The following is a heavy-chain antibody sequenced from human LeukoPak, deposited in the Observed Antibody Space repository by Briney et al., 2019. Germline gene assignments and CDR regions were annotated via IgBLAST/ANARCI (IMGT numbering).Heavy chain of an antibody. Sequence: GRSLRLSCAASGFTFSSYAMHWVRQAPGKGLEWVAVISYDGSNKYYADSVKGRFTISRDNSKNKLYLQMNSLRAEDTAVYYCARVRYYGSGSYSENWFDPWGQGTLVTVSS. CDR2: ISYDGSNK. D-gene: IGHD3-10*01. CDR3: ARVRYYGSGSYSENWFDP. V-gene: IGHV3-30-3*01. CDR1: GFTFSSYA. J-gene: IGHJ5*02.